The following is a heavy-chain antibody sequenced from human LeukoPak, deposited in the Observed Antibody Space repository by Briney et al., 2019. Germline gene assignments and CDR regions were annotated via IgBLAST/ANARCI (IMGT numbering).Heavy chain of an antibody. Sequence: PSETLSLTCAVSGGSISRGGYYWSWIRQPPGKGLEWIGYFSYSGSTNYNPSLKSRVTISVDTSKNQFSLKLSSVTAADTAVYYCARHLDFYHSSGYYYYYGMDVWGQGTTVTVSS. D-gene: IGHD3-22*01. J-gene: IGHJ6*02. CDR3: ARHLDFYHSSGYYYYYGMDV. CDR2: FSYSGST. CDR1: GGSISRGGYY. V-gene: IGHV4-61*08.